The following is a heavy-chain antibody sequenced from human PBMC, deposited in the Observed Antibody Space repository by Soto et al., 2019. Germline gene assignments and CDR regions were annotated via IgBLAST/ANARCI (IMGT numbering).Heavy chain of an antibody. CDR3: ARGYCSSTSCYAAFDI. D-gene: IGHD2-2*01. CDR2: TYYRSKWYN. J-gene: IGHJ3*02. Sequence: SQTLSLTCAISGDSVSSNSAAWNWIRQSPSRGLEWLGRTYYRSKWYNDYAVSVKSRITINPDTSKNQSSLQLNSVTPEDTAVYYCARGYCSSTSCYAAFDIWGQGTMVTVSS. CDR1: GDSVSSNSAA. V-gene: IGHV6-1*01.